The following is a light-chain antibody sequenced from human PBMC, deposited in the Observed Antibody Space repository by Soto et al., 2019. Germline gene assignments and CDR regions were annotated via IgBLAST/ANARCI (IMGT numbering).Light chain of an antibody. J-gene: IGKJ3*01. CDR2: AS. CDR3: QQSGPSVL. V-gene: IGKV3-20*01. CDR1: QRCSDMS. Sequence: EIVLTQSPGTLSLSPGERATLSCRASQRCSDMSLAWYQHNPDQAPRLLIYASNRATGIPDRFSGSGSGTDFTVTIYSLEPVDFAVYYGQQSGPSVLFGPGTKVEIK.